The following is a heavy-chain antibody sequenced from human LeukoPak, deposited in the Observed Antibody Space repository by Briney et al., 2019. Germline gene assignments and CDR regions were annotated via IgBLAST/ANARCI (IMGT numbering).Heavy chain of an antibody. J-gene: IGHJ4*02. CDR1: GFTFSYYS. D-gene: IGHD3-9*01. CDR2: ISSSGSTI. Sequence: GGSLRLSCAASGFTFSYYSMNWVRQAPGKGLEWVSYISSSGSTIYYADSVKGRFTISRDNAKNSLYLQVNSLRAEDTAVYYCARDFVDYDILTGYYNGFDYWGQGTLVTVSS. V-gene: IGHV3-48*04. CDR3: ARDFVDYDILTGYYNGFDY.